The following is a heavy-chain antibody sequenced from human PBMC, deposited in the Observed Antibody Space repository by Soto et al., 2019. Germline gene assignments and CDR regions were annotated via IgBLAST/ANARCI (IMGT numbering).Heavy chain of an antibody. CDR3: AKDPVYSYGLYFFDY. Sequence: EVQLLESGGGLVQPGGSLRLSCAASGFTFSSYAMSWVRQAPGKGLEWVSTISGSGGSTYYADSMKGRFTISRDNSKNTLYLQRDSLRAEDTAVYFCAKDPVYSYGLYFFDYWGQGTLVTVSS. D-gene: IGHD5-18*01. CDR1: GFTFSSYA. CDR2: ISGSGGST. J-gene: IGHJ4*02. V-gene: IGHV3-23*01.